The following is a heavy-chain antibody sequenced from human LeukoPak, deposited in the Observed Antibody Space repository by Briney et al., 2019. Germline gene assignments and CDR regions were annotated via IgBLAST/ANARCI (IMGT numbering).Heavy chain of an antibody. V-gene: IGHV1-8*03. J-gene: IGHJ4*02. CDR1: GYTFTSYD. CDR3: ARVVGDYNGLFDY. D-gene: IGHD3-16*01. CDR2: MNPNSGNT. Sequence: GASVKVSCKASGYTFTSYDINWVRQATGQGLEWMGWMNPNSGNTGYAQKFQGRVTITRNTSISTAYMELSSLRSEDTAVYYCARVVGDYNGLFDYWGQGTLVTASS.